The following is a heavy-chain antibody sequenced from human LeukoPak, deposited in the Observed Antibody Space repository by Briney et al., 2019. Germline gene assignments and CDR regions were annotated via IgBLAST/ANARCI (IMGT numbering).Heavy chain of an antibody. CDR3: ARDFREAMIVVVTPDAFDI. D-gene: IGHD3-22*01. V-gene: IGHV3-23*01. J-gene: IGHJ3*02. Sequence: PGGSLRLSCAASGFTFSSYGMSWVRQAPGKGLEWVSAISGSGGSTYYADSVKGRFTISRDNSKNTLYLQMNSLRSDDTAVYYCARDFREAMIVVVTPDAFDIWGQGTMVTVSS. CDR1: GFTFSSYG. CDR2: ISGSGGST.